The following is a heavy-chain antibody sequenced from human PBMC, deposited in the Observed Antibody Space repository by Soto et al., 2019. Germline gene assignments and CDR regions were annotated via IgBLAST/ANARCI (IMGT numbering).Heavy chain of an antibody. J-gene: IGHJ4*02. CDR1: AINFRSYA. V-gene: IGHV3-23*01. Sequence: GGSLRLSCSASAINFRSYAMSWVRQAPGKGLEWVSAVGGSGSDTYYADSVKGRFTISRDDSKNTLYLHMSSLRVEDTAIYYCAKRQSFDFWSGYLPFFDYWGQGTPVTVS. CDR2: VGGSGSDT. CDR3: AKRQSFDFWSGYLPFFDY. D-gene: IGHD3-3*01.